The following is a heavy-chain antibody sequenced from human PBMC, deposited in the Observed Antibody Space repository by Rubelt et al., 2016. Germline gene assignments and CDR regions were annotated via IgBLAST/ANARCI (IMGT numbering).Heavy chain of an antibody. CDR3: ARAVRYCSGGSCYFLWFDY. CDR1: GGSISSSNW. CDR2: IYHSGST. Sequence: GPGLVKPSGTLSLTCAVSGGSISSSNWWSWVRQPPGKGLEWIGEIYHSGSTNYNPSLKSRVTISVDKSKNQFSLKLSSVTAADTAVYYCARAVRYCSGGSCYFLWFDYLGQRTLVTVSS. V-gene: IGHV4-4*02. J-gene: IGHJ4*02. D-gene: IGHD2-15*01.